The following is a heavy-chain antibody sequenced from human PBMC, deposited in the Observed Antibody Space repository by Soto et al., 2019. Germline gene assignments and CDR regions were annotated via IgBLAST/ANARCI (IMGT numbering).Heavy chain of an antibody. Sequence: EVQLVESGGGLVKPGGSLRLSCAASGFTFSNAWMNWVRQAPGKGLEWVGRIKSKTDGGTTDYAAPVKGRFTISRDHSKNTLYLQMNSLKTEDTAVYYCTTAYSSSWLDAFDIWGQGTMVTVSS. J-gene: IGHJ3*02. D-gene: IGHD6-13*01. CDR1: GFTFSNAW. CDR2: IKSKTDGGTT. CDR3: TTAYSSSWLDAFDI. V-gene: IGHV3-15*07.